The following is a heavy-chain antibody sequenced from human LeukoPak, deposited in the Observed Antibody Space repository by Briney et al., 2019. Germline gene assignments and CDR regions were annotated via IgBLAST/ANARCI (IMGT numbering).Heavy chain of an antibody. CDR3: AGGGVRRSRFSDY. V-gene: IGHV1-2*02. D-gene: IGHD3-10*01. CDR1: GYTFIGYY. J-gene: IGHJ4*02. CDR2: INPGSGGK. Sequence: ASVKVSCKASGYTFIGYYMHWVRQAAGQGLEWVGGINPGSGGKNYADKFQGRLTITTDTSINTANMELSRLESDDTARDCCAGGGVRRSRFSDYWGRGTLVTVSS.